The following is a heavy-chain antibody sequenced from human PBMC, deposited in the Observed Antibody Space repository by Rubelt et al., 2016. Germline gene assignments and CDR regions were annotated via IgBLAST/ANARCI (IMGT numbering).Heavy chain of an antibody. V-gene: IGHV4-59*10. Sequence: GTTNYSPFLESRVTMSVETSNNQVSLKLSSVTAADTAVYYCARSVVVTAAYLFDYWGQGALVTVSS. CDR2: GTT. J-gene: IGHJ4*02. D-gene: IGHD2-21*02. CDR3: ARSVVVTAAYLFDY.